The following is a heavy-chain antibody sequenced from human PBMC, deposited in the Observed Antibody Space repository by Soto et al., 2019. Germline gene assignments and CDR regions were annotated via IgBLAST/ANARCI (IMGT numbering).Heavy chain of an antibody. CDR1: GGSFREYY. Sequence: SETLSLTCAANGGSFREYYWSWLRQPPGKGLEWIGEINQSGTTHYNPSPKMRINISIDTSKNQFSLNLTSVTAADTATYYCARDIITVIGGEIYYYFGMDVWGQGTTVTVSS. CDR2: INQSGTT. D-gene: IGHD3-10*01. J-gene: IGHJ6*02. V-gene: IGHV4-34*01. CDR3: ARDIITVIGGEIYYYFGMDV.